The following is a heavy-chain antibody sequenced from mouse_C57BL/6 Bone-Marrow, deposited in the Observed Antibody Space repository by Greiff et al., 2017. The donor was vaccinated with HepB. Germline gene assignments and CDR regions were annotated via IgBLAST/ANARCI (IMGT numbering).Heavy chain of an antibody. J-gene: IGHJ4*01. CDR3: ARLDYDYPYAMDY. Sequence: EVQLVESGPGLAKPSQTLSLTCSVTGYSITSDYWNWIRKFPGIKLEYMGYISYSGSTYYNPSLKSRISITRDTSKNQYYLQLNSVTTEDTATYYCARLDYDYPYAMDYWGQGTSVTVSS. CDR2: ISYSGST. V-gene: IGHV3-8*01. CDR1: GYSITSDY. D-gene: IGHD2-4*01.